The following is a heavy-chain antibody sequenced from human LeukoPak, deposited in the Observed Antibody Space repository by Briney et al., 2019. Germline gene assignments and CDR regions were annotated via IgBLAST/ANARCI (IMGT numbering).Heavy chain of an antibody. CDR1: SGSISGYY. D-gene: IGHD3-9*01. CDR2: ILYGGNT. CDR3: ARGASDYDILTGYIPAPFDY. V-gene: IGHV4-59*01. Sequence: SETQSLTCTVSSGSISGYYWSWIRQPPGKGLECIGYILYGGNTNYNPSLKSRVTISVDTSKNQFSLKLNSVTAADTAVYYCARGASDYDILTGYIPAPFDYWGQGTLVTVSS. J-gene: IGHJ4*02.